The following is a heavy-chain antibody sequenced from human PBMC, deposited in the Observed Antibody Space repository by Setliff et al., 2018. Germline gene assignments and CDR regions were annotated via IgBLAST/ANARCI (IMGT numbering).Heavy chain of an antibody. CDR3: ARDTYIGDFWSGYYIQGRFDP. V-gene: IGHV1-3*01. CDR2: INAGNGNT. Sequence: ASVKVSCKASGYTFTSYDINWVRQAPGQRLEWMGWINAGNGNTKYSQKFQGRVTITRDTSASTAYMELSSLRPEDTAVYYCARDTYIGDFWSGYYIQGRFDPWGQGTLVTVSS. CDR1: GYTFTSYD. D-gene: IGHD3-3*01. J-gene: IGHJ5*02.